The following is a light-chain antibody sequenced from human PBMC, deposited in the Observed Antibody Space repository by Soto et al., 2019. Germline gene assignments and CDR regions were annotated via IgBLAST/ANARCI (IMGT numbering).Light chain of an antibody. J-gene: IGKJ4*01. V-gene: IGKV3-20*01. CDR3: QQYGSSPLT. Sequence: PGERASLSCRASQSISGRYLAWYQQKPGQAPRLLIYDASSRATGIPDRFSGSGSGTDFILTISRLEPEDFAVYYCQQYGSSPLTFGGGTNVEIK. CDR1: QSISGRY. CDR2: DAS.